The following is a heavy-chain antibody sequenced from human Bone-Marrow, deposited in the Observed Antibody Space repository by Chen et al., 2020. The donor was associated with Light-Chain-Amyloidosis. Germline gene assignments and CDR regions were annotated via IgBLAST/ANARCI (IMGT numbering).Heavy chain of an antibody. V-gene: IGHV3-73*01. CDR1: GFTFSGSA. Sequence: EVQLVESGGGLVQPGGSLKLSCAASGFTFSGSAMHWVRQASGKGLGWVGSIRSRANTYSTAYAASVKGRFTISSNVSLTPAYLPMTSLNTADTAVYCCTSRRDGYNEGLGYWGQGTLVTVSS. CDR2: IRSRANTYST. CDR3: TSRRDGYNEGLGY. D-gene: IGHD5-12*01. J-gene: IGHJ4*02.